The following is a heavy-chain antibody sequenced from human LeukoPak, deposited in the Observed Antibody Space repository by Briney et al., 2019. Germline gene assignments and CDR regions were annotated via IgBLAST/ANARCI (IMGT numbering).Heavy chain of an antibody. D-gene: IGHD3-10*01. V-gene: IGHV3-23*01. CDR3: ASGSFNYYYGMDV. CDR1: GFTFSSYA. CDR2: ISGSGGST. Sequence: GGSLRLSCAASGFTFSSYAMSWVRQAPGKGLEWVSAISGSGGSTYYADSVKGRFTISRDNSKNTLYLQMNSLRAEDTAVYYRASGSFNYYYGMDVWGQGTTVTVSS. J-gene: IGHJ6*02.